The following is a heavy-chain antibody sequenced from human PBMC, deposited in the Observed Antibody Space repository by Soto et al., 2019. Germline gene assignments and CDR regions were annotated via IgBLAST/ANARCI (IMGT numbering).Heavy chain of an antibody. V-gene: IGHV3-72*01. CDR1: GFTFTDHY. Sequence: EVQLVESGGGLVQPGGSLRLSCGASGFTFTDHYLDWVRQAPGKGLEWVGRARNKANRYTTAYAASVKGRCTISRDDSRNSLFLQMNSLKTEDTAVYYCVRVTRGYSYGDYFDYWGQGALVTVSS. D-gene: IGHD5-18*01. CDR2: ARNKANRYTT. CDR3: VRVTRGYSYGDYFDY. J-gene: IGHJ4*02.